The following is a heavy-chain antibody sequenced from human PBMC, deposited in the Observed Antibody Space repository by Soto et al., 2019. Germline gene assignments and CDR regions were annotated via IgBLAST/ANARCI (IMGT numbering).Heavy chain of an antibody. D-gene: IGHD6-13*01. V-gene: IGHV3-53*04. CDR3: AADHRAAHGWNYYYRAV. CDR2: IYSGGST. J-gene: IGHJ6*03. Sequence: EVQLVESGGGLVQPGGSLRLSCAASGFTVSSNYMSWVRQAPGKGLEWVAVIYSGGSTFYADYVKGRFTISRHNSNNTRYLQIHSRRAEDSAIYYGAADHRAAHGWNYYYRAVWGKGTTVTVSS. CDR1: GFTVSSNY.